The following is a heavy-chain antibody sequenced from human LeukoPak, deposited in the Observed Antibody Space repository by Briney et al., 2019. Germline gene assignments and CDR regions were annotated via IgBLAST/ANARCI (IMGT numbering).Heavy chain of an antibody. V-gene: IGHV1-46*01. J-gene: IGHJ4*02. D-gene: IGHD3-22*01. Sequence: ASVKVSCKASGYTFTSYDINWVRQAPGQGLEWMGIINPSGGSTSYAQQFQGRVTMTRDTSTSTVYMELSSLRSEDTAVYYCARGTHYYDSSGYNYYFDYWGQGTLVTVSS. CDR3: ARGTHYYDSSGYNYYFDY. CDR2: INPSGGST. CDR1: GYTFTSYD.